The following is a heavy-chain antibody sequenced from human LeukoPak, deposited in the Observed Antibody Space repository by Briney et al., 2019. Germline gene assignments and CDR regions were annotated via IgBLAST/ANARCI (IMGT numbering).Heavy chain of an antibody. J-gene: IGHJ4*02. CDR3: AKHVPSGQQWLAPLNS. CDR1: GGSISSYY. Sequence: ETLSLTCTVSGGSISSYYWSWIRQPPGKGLEWIGYIYYNGYANYNSSLTSRATISIDRSKNQFSLKLISVTAADTAVYYCAKHVPSGQQWLAPLNSWGQGTLVTVSS. D-gene: IGHD6-19*01. CDR2: IYYNGYA. V-gene: IGHV4-59*01.